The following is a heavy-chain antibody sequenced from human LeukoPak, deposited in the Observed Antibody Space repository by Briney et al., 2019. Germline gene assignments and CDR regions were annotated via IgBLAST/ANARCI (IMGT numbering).Heavy chain of an antibody. V-gene: IGHV4-59*01. Sequence: SETLSLTCTVSAGSINDYYWSWIRQPPGKGLEWIGYIYYSGSTNYNPSLKSRVTISVDTSKKQVSLNLSSVTAADTAVYYCARVAARYVGMDVWGQGTTVTVSS. CDR3: ARVAARYVGMDV. CDR2: IYYSGST. J-gene: IGHJ6*02. CDR1: AGSINDYY. D-gene: IGHD6-6*01.